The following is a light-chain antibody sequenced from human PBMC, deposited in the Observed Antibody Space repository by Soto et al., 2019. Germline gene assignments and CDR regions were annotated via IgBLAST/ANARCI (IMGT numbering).Light chain of an antibody. Sequence: QSALTQPPSASGSPGQSVTISCTGTSSDVGGSNYVSWYQHHPGKAPKLMIYEVSKRPSGVPDRFSGCKSGNTASLTVSGLQAEDEADYYCSSDAGSNNWVFDGGTKLTVL. CDR3: SSDAGSNNWV. J-gene: IGLJ3*02. CDR2: EVS. CDR1: SSDVGGSNY. V-gene: IGLV2-8*01.